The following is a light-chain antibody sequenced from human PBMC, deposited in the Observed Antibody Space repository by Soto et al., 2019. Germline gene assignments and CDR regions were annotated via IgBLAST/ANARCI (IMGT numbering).Light chain of an antibody. CDR1: QSIDSNY. CDR3: QKDYNLPFT. Sequence: EIVVTESPGTLSLSPWEIATLSCRASQSIDSNYLSWYQQKPGQAPRLIISGASTRATGTPARFSGSGSGTDFTLTISSLQPEDFAVYYCQKDYNLPFTFGQGTQLEIK. J-gene: IGKJ5*01. CDR2: GAS. V-gene: IGKV3D-7*01.